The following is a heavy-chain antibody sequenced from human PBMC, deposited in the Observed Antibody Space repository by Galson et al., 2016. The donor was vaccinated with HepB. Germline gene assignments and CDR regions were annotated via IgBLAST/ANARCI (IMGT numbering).Heavy chain of an antibody. Sequence: QSGAEVKRPGESLRISCYVSGYSFTNYWIPWVRQMPGKGLEWMGRIDPSDSYTNYSPSFRGHVTISADKSVSTAYLQWNSLKASDTSMYYCARQRAGFDHFDYWGQETLVTVSS. D-gene: IGHD2-15*01. J-gene: IGHJ4*02. V-gene: IGHV5-10-1*01. CDR2: IDPSDSYT. CDR3: ARQRAGFDHFDY. CDR1: GYSFTNYW.